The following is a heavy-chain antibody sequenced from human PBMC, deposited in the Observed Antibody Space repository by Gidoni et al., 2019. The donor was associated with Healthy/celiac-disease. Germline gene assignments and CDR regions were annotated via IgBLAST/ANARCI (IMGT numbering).Heavy chain of an antibody. J-gene: IGHJ4*02. Sequence: EVHLVESGGSLVQTGRSLLLACTASGFPFGYYAMSWVSQAPGKGLEWVGFIRSKAYGGTTEYAASVKGRFTISRDDSKSIAYLQMNSLKTEDTAVYYCTRIAVAGFDYWGQGTLVTVSS. CDR2: IRSKAYGGTT. CDR1: GFPFGYYA. CDR3: TRIAVAGFDY. D-gene: IGHD6-19*01. V-gene: IGHV3-49*04.